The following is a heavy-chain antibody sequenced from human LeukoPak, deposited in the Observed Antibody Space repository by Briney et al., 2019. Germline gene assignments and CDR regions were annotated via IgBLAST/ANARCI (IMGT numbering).Heavy chain of an antibody. V-gene: IGHV5-51*01. CDR1: GYSFTSYW. J-gene: IGHJ4*02. Sequence: GESLQISCKGSGYSFTSYWIGWVRQMPGKGLEWMGIIYPGDSDTRYSPSFQGQVTISADKSISTAYLQWSSLKASDTAMYYCATLKRGYSYEYYFDYWSQGTLVTVSS. D-gene: IGHD5-18*01. CDR3: ATLKRGYSYEYYFDY. CDR2: IYPGDSDT.